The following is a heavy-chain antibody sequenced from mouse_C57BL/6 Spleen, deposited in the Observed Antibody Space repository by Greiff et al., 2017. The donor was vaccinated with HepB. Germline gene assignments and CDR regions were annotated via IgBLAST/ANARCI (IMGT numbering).Heavy chain of an antibody. CDR2: IYPGDGDT. J-gene: IGHJ1*03. CDR3: ARTVLRDWYFDV. V-gene: IGHV1-82*01. CDR1: GYAFSSSW. D-gene: IGHD1-1*01. Sequence: QVQLKESGPELVKPGASVKISCKASGYAFSSSWMNWVKQRPGKGLEWIGRIYPGDGDTNYNGKFKGKATLTADKSSSTAYMQLSSLTSEDSAVYFCARTVLRDWYFDVWGTGTTVTVSS.